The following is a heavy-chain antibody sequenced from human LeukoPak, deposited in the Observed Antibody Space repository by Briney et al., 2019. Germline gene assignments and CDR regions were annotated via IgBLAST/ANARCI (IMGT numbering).Heavy chain of an antibody. J-gene: IGHJ4*02. V-gene: IGHV3-23*01. CDR3: AKMVGNYYGPGSYVHFDY. D-gene: IGHD3-10*01. CDR1: RFTFSSYA. CDR2: VSGSGSST. Sequence: GGSLRLSCVASRFTFSSYAMNWVRQTPGKGLEWVSTVSGSGSSTYYADSVKGRFTISRDNSKNTMYLQMSSLRADDTAAYHCAKMVGNYYGPGSYVHFDYWGQGTLVTVSS.